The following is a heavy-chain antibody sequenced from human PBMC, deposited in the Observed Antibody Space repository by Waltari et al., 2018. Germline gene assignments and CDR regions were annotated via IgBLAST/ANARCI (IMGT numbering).Heavy chain of an antibody. V-gene: IGHV1-2*06. CDR2: INPNGGDA. CDR3: ARTGAERTYDYWSGYVY. CDR1: GYPFTGYY. Sequence: QVQLVQSGAEVKKPGATVKVPCKASGYPFTGYYLHWLRPPPGNGLEWMGRINPNGGDAKYAQKFQGRVTMTGDTSITTSYMELTRLRSDDTAVYYCARTGAERTYDYWSGYVYWGQGTLVTVSS. J-gene: IGHJ4*02. D-gene: IGHD3-3*01.